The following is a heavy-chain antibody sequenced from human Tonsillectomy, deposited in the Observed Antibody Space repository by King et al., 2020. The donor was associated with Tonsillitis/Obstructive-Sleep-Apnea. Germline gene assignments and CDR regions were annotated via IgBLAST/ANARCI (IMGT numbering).Heavy chain of an antibody. CDR3: AKGWKYQLLSGQRQFWFDP. D-gene: IGHD2-2*01. V-gene: IGHV3-23*04. Sequence: EVQLVESGGGLVQPGGSLRLSCAASGFTFSSYAMSWVRQAPGKGLEWVSAISGSGGSTYYADSVKGRFTISRDNSKNTLYLQMNSLRAEDTAVYHCAKGWKYQLLSGQRQFWFDPWGQGTLVTVSS. J-gene: IGHJ5*02. CDR1: GFTFSSYA. CDR2: ISGSGGST.